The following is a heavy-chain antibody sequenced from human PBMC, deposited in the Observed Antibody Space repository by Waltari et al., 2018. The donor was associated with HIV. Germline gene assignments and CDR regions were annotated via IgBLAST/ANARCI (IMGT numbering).Heavy chain of an antibody. CDR2: ISGSGGNK. CDR3: AKTVPTVTSIFEGFDV. Sequence: QLLESGGGLVQPGGSLRLSCVASGFPFAKFAMNWVRQAPGQGLEWLSSISGSGGNKFYADSVKGRISISRENSKNTVYLQINSLRVDDTAIYYCAKTVPTVTSIFEGFDVWGQGATVTVSS. D-gene: IGHD4-17*01. CDR1: GFPFAKFA. V-gene: IGHV3-23*01. J-gene: IGHJ3*01.